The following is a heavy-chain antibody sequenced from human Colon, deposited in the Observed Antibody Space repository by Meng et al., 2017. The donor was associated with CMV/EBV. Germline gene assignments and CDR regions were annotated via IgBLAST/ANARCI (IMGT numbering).Heavy chain of an antibody. V-gene: IGHV3-9*01. D-gene: IGHD2/OR15-2a*01. Sequence: SLRPSGASSGFIFDDSTMYGVRQAPGKGLEWVSRISWNSVYIAYADSVKGRFTISRDNEKDSLYLHMNSLGPEDTAFYYCAKLSGTETFFDFWGQGTLVTVSS. CDR3: AKLSGTETFFDF. CDR1: GFIFDDST. CDR2: ISWNSVYI. J-gene: IGHJ4*02.